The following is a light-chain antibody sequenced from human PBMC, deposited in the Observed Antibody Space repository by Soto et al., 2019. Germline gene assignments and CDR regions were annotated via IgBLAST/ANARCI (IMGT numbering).Light chain of an antibody. V-gene: IGKV4-1*01. CDR1: QSVLFRSDNKIY. Sequence: DIVMTQSPDSLAVSLGERATINCKSSQSVLFRSDNKIYLAWYQQRSGQPPKLLIYWASTRESGVPDRFSGSGSGTDFTLAISSLQAEDVAVYYCQQYYTSPDTFGQGTKLEIK. CDR3: QQYYTSPDT. CDR2: WAS. J-gene: IGKJ2*01.